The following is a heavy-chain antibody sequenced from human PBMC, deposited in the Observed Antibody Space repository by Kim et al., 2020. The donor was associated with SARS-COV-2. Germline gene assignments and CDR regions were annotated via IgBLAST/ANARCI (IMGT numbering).Heavy chain of an antibody. CDR2: ISYSGST. V-gene: IGHV4-59*11. CDR1: GGSINSHY. Sequence: SETLSLTCSVSGGSINSHYWSWIRQPPGQELEWIGYISYSGSTMYNPSLKSRATISIDTSKNQFSLRLTSVTAADTAVYYCVRRYCSNSSCYYWYFDLWGRGTLVTVSS. J-gene: IGHJ2*01. D-gene: IGHD2-2*01. CDR3: VRRYCSNSSCYYWYFDL.